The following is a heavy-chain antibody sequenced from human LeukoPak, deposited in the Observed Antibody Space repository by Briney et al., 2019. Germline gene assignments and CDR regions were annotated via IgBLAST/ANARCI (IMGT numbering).Heavy chain of an antibody. CDR1: GFSLSTTGAG. CDR2: ISWNDDQ. J-gene: IGHJ3*02. Sequence: SGPTLVKPTQTLTLTCTFSGFSLSTTGAGVGWVRQPPGKVLEWLALISWNDDQRYSPALESKLTITKATSNNQVVLTKTNMDPVDTATYYCAHAIVGTSSRGTFDIWGQGTMVTVSS. D-gene: IGHD1-26*01. V-gene: IGHV2-5*01. CDR3: AHAIVGTSSRGTFDI.